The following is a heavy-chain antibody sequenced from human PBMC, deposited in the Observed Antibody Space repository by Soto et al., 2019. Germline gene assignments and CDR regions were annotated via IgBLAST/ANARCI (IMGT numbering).Heavy chain of an antibody. D-gene: IGHD3-9*01. CDR2: IIPIFGTA. J-gene: IGHJ4*02. Sequence: AFLLKRSSKPSGGTFSSYAISWVRQAPGQGLEWMGGIIPIFGTANYAQKFQGRVTITADESTSTAYMELSSLRSEDTAVYYCARARYYDILTGYLGYWGQGTLVTVSS. CDR1: GGTFSSYA. CDR3: ARARYYDILTGYLGY. V-gene: IGHV1-69*01.